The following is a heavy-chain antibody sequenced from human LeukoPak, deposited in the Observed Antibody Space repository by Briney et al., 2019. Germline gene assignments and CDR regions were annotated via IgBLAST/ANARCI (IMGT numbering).Heavy chain of an antibody. V-gene: IGHV4-30-4*01. J-gene: IGHJ4*02. CDR3: ARTPGYCSGTSCYIGY. Sequence: SETLSLTCTVSGVSISSGDSSWSGIRQPPGTGLEWIGYIYSSGDTYYNPSLKSRVTISVDTSKNQFPLRLSTVTAADTAVYYCARTPGYCSGTSCYIGYWGQGTLVTVSS. CDR2: IYSSGDT. CDR1: GVSISSGDSS. D-gene: IGHD2-2*02.